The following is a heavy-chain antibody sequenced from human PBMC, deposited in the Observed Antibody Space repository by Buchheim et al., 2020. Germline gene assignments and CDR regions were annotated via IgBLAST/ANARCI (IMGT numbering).Heavy chain of an antibody. V-gene: IGHV3-48*04. D-gene: IGHD6-6*01. CDR3: ARTIAARSFDY. CDR1: GFTFSSYS. J-gene: IGHJ4*02. Sequence: EVQLVESGGGLVQPGGSLRLSCAASGFTFSSYSMNWVRQAPGKLLEWVSYISSSSSTIYYADSVKGRFTISRDNAKNSLYMQMNSLRAEDTAVYYCARTIAARSFDYWGQGTL. CDR2: ISSSSSTI.